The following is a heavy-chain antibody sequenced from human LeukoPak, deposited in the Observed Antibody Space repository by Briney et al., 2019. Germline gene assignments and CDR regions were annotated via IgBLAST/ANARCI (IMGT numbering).Heavy chain of an antibody. J-gene: IGHJ5*02. D-gene: IGHD3-10*01. CDR3: ARDGELWFGEQYNWFDP. V-gene: IGHV1-18*01. CDR1: GYTFTIYG. Sequence: ASVTVSFKASGYTFTIYGISWVRQAPGQGLEWMGWISAYNGNTNYAQKLQGRVTMTTDTSTSTAYMELRSLRSDDTAVYYCARDGELWFGEQYNWFDPWGQGTLVTVSS. CDR2: ISAYNGNT.